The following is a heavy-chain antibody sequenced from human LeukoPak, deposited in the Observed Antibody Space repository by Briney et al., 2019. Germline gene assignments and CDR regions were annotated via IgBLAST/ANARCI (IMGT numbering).Heavy chain of an antibody. CDR2: IYTSGST. CDR1: GGSISSYY. Sequence: SETLSLTCTVSGGSISSYYWGWIRQPAGKGLEWIGRIYTSGSTNYNPSLKSRVTMSVDTSKNQFSLKLSSVTAADTAVYYCARDYDILTGTNWFDPWGQGTLVTVSS. D-gene: IGHD3-9*01. V-gene: IGHV4-4*07. CDR3: ARDYDILTGTNWFDP. J-gene: IGHJ5*02.